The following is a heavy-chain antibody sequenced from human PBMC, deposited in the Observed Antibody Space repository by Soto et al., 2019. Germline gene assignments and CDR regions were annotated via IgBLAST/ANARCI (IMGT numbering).Heavy chain of an antibody. Sequence: TSETLSLTCTVSGGSISSYYWSWIRQPPGKGLEWIGYIYYSGSTNYNPSLKSRVTISVDTSKNQFSLKLSSVTAADTAVYYCARDGFARVHYDFWSGHYYYGMDVWGQGTTVTVSS. D-gene: IGHD3-3*01. CDR2: IYYSGST. CDR1: GGSISSYY. CDR3: ARDGFARVHYDFWSGHYYYGMDV. J-gene: IGHJ6*02. V-gene: IGHV4-59*01.